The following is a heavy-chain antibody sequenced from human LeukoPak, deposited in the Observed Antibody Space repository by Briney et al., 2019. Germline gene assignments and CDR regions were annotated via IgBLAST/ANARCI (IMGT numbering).Heavy chain of an antibody. J-gene: IGHJ5*02. CDR3: ARDRIVNSNYKGWFDP. CDR2: IYTSGST. CDR1: GGSISSCY. D-gene: IGHD4-11*01. V-gene: IGHV4-4*07. Sequence: PSETLSLTCTVSGGSISSCYWSWIRQPAGKGLEWIGRIYTSGSTNYNPSLKSRVTISVDKSKNQFSLKLSSVTAADTAVYYCARDRIVNSNYKGWFDPWGQGTLVTVSS.